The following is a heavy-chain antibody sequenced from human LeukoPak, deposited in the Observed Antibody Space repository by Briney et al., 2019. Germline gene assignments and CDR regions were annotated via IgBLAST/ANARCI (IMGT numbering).Heavy chain of an antibody. Sequence: GGSLRLSCAASGFTFTSYAMYWVRQAPGKGLEWVSGINWNGGSTGYADSVKGRFTISRDNAKNSLYLQMNSLRAEDTALYYCARWDDFPGGVGYFDYWGQGTLVTVSS. CDR1: GFTFTSYA. CDR2: INWNGGST. J-gene: IGHJ4*02. V-gene: IGHV3-20*04. D-gene: IGHD3-3*01. CDR3: ARWDDFPGGVGYFDY.